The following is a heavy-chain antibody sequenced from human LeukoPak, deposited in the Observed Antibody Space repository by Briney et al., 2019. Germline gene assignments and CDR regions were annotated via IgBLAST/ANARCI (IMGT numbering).Heavy chain of an antibody. D-gene: IGHD1-1*01. Sequence: ASVNVSCKASGYTFTSYGISWVRQAPGQGREGMGWISAHNGNTNYAQKLQGRVTITTDTSTSTAYMELRSLRSDDTAVYYCARDRYNWNALGSPFDYWGQGTLVTVSS. CDR1: GYTFTSYG. CDR2: ISAHNGNT. V-gene: IGHV1-18*04. J-gene: IGHJ4*02. CDR3: ARDRYNWNALGSPFDY.